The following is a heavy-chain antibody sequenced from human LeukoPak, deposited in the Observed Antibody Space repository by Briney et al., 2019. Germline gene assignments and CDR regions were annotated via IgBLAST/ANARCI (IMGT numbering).Heavy chain of an antibody. V-gene: IGHV4-4*07. D-gene: IGHD3-3*01. CDR1: GGSISSYY. J-gene: IGHJ6*03. CDR3: ARVRKDDYDFWSGYSYYMDV. CDR2: IDTSGST. Sequence: SETLSLTCTVSGGSISSYYWSWIRQPAGKGLEWIGRIDTSGSTNYNPSLKSRVTMSVDTSKNQFSLKLSSVAAADTAVYYCARVRKDDYDFWSGYSYYMDVWGKGTTVTVSS.